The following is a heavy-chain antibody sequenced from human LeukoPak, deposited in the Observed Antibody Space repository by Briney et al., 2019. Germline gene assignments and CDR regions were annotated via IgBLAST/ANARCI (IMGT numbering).Heavy chain of an antibody. J-gene: IGHJ4*02. CDR1: GFTVSSNY. CDR3: ARELWEPDFDY. Sequence: GGSLRLSCAASGFTVSSNYMSWVRQAPGKGLEWVSSISSSSSYIYYADSVKGRFTISRDNAKNSLYLQMNSLRAEDTAVYYCARELWEPDFDYWGQGTLVTVSS. CDR2: ISSSSSYI. V-gene: IGHV3-21*01. D-gene: IGHD1-26*01.